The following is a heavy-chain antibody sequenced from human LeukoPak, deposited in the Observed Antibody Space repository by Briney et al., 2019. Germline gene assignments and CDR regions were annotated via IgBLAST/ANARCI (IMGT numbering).Heavy chain of an antibody. J-gene: IGHJ6*03. Sequence: GGSLRLSCAASGFTFSSYSMNWVRQAPGKGLEWVSYISSSSSTIYYADSVKGRFTISRDNAKNSLYLQMNSLRAEDTAVYYCAKGTRFTYDSSGYRLYYYYMDVWGKGTTVTVSS. CDR2: ISSSSSTI. V-gene: IGHV3-48*01. CDR1: GFTFSSYS. CDR3: AKGTRFTYDSSGYRLYYYYMDV. D-gene: IGHD3-22*01.